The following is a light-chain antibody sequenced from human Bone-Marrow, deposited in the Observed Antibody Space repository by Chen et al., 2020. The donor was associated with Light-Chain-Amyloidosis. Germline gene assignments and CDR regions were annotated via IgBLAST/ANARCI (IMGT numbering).Light chain of an antibody. Sequence: EIVLIQSPATLSLSPGERATRSCRASQSVSSDLAWYQQKPGQAPRLLIYDASNRATGIPARFSGSGSGTDFTLTISCLEPEDFAVYYCQQRSNWTFGQGTKVEIK. J-gene: IGKJ1*01. CDR3: QQRSNWT. CDR2: DAS. V-gene: IGKV3-11*01. CDR1: QSVSSD.